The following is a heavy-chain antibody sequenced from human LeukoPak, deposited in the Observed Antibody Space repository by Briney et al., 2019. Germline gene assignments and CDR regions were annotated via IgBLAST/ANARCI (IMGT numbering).Heavy chain of an antibody. CDR1: GFTFSSYA. Sequence: GGSLRLSGAASGFTFSSYAMSWVRQAPGKGLEWVSFISPSADRTSNADSVEGRFTISRDNPRNTLYLQMNSLRDEDTAVYYCAIMHGYYDGSGYWVQWGQGTPVTVSS. CDR3: AIMHGYYDGSGYWVQ. V-gene: IGHV3-23*01. CDR2: ISPSADRT. D-gene: IGHD3-22*01. J-gene: IGHJ4*02.